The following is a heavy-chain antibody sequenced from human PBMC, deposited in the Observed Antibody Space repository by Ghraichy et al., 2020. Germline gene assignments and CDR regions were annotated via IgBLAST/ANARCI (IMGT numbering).Heavy chain of an antibody. CDR1: GGSISSSY. J-gene: IGHJ4*02. V-gene: IGHV4-4*07. CDR3: SRDLSGASCFDY. Sequence: SETLSLTCTVSGGSISSSYYNWGWHPQPQGPGWNGHVCTNRSTNYNPSLKSRVTMSVATSKNQISLKLSFVTAADTAVYYCSRDLSGASCFDYWAQGTLITVPS. CDR2: VCTNRST. D-gene: IGHD1-26*01.